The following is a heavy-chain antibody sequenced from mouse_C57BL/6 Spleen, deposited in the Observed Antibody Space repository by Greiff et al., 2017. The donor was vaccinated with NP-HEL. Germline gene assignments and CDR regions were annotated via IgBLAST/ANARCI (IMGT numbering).Heavy chain of an antibody. CDR1: GFSLTSYG. J-gene: IGHJ1*03. Sequence: QVQLKESGPGLVQPSQSLSITCTVSGFSLTSYGVHWVRQSPGKGLEWLGVIWSGGSTDYNAAFISRLSISKDNSKSQVFFKMNSLQADDAAIYYCARNTLDGYYGGYFDVWGTGTTVTVSS. D-gene: IGHD2-3*01. CDR2: IWSGGST. CDR3: ARNTLDGYYGGYFDV. V-gene: IGHV2-2*01.